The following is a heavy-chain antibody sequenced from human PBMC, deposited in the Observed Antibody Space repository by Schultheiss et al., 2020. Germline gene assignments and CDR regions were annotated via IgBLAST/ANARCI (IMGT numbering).Heavy chain of an antibody. CDR3: ARRAATHVDYDYGMDV. D-gene: IGHD2-15*01. J-gene: IGHJ6*04. CDR2: IYPGDSDT. V-gene: IGHV5-51*01. CDR1: GYSFTSYW. Sequence: GGSLRLSCKGSGYSFTSYWIGWVRQMPGKGLEWMGIIYPGDSDTRYSPSFQGQVTISADKSISTAYLQWSSLKASDTAMYYCARRAATHVDYDYGMDVWGKGTTVTVSS.